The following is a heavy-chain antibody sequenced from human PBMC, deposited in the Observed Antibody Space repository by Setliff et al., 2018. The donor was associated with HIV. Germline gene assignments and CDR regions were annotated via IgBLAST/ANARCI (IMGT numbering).Heavy chain of an antibody. V-gene: IGHV4-61*09. J-gene: IGHJ4*02. D-gene: IGHD6-19*01. CDR2: IYTSGST. Sequence: PSETLSLTCTVSGGSISSGSYYWSWIRQPAGKGLEWIGHIYTSGSTNYNPSLKSRVNISVDTSTNQFSLKLSSVTAADTAVYYCARGRRSSGWYVYHWGQGTLVTVSS. CDR1: GGSISSGSYY. CDR3: ARGRRSSGWYVYH.